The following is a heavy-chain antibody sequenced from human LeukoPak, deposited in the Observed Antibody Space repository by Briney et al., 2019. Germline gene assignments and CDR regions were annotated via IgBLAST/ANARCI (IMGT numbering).Heavy chain of an antibody. V-gene: IGHV3-21*01. J-gene: IGHJ4*02. Sequence: KPGGSLRLSCAASGFTFSSYSMNCVRQAPRKGLEWVSSIRGDISHISYADSVKGRFTIPRDNAMNSLYVQLNSLRDDDTAVYFCARGVVPAAFDYWGQGSLVSVSS. CDR3: ARGVVPAAFDY. CDR2: IRGDISHI. CDR1: GFTFSSYS. D-gene: IGHD2-2*01.